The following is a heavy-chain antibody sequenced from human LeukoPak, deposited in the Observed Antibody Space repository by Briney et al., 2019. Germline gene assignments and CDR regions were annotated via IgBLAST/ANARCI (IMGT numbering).Heavy chain of an antibody. Sequence: YRTPSLTSTVSGGSITSGGYNWSWIRPHPGKGLEWIGHIYYRDSTYYNPSLKSRVTISADTSKNQFSLQLSSVTAAHTAVYFCARDNYYDTSAYALHIWGQGTMVTVSS. V-gene: IGHV4-31*03. D-gene: IGHD3-22*01. CDR1: GGSITSGGYN. J-gene: IGHJ3*02. CDR3: ARDNYYDTSAYALHI. CDR2: IYYRDST.